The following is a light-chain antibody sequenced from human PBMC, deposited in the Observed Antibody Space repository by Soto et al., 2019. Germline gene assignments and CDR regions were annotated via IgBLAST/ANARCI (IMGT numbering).Light chain of an antibody. CDR3: QQRSEWPIT. CDR2: DGS. CDR1: QSVSSY. Sequence: EIVLTQSPATLSLSPGERATLSCSASQSVSSYLAWYQQKPGQAPRLLMFDGSNRATGIPARFSGWGSGTDSTLTFSSLEPEDFAIYYCQQRSEWPITFGQGTRLDIK. V-gene: IGKV3-11*01. J-gene: IGKJ5*01.